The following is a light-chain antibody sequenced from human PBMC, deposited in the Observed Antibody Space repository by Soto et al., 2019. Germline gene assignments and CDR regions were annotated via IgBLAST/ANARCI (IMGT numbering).Light chain of an antibody. Sequence: QSVLTQPPSVSGSPGQSITISCTGTSSDIGSYDYVSWHQQHPGEVPRLLIFDVNRRPSGISDRFSGSKSGHTATLVISGLQAEDEADYYCASSTNTKTRIFGGGTKVTVL. V-gene: IGLV2-14*03. J-gene: IGLJ2*01. CDR2: DVN. CDR1: SSDIGSYDY. CDR3: ASSTNTKTRI.